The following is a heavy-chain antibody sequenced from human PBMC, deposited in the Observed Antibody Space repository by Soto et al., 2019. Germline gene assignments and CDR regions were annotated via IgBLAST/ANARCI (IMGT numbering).Heavy chain of an antibody. D-gene: IGHD2-2*01. V-gene: IGHV3-33*01. CDR1: GFTFSSYG. CDR3: ARGLGVVVPAATDAFDI. J-gene: IGHJ3*02. Sequence: PGGSLRLSCAASGFTFSSYGMHWVRQAPGKGLEWVAVIWYDGSNKYYADSVKGRFTISRDNSKNTLYLQMNSLRAEDTAVYYCARGLGVVVPAATDAFDIWGQGTMVTVSS. CDR2: IWYDGSNK.